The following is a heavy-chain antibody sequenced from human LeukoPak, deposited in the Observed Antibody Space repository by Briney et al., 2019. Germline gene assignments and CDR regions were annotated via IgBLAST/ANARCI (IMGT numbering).Heavy chain of an antibody. CDR2: ISSSGSTI. D-gene: IGHD3-3*02. Sequence: GGSLRLSCAASGFTFSSYEMNWVRQSPGKGLEWVSYISSSGSTIYYADSVKGRFTISRDNAKNSLYLQMNSLRAEGPVVYYCSMDPIFKRGNYYFDYWGQGTLVTVSS. V-gene: IGHV3-48*03. CDR3: SMDPIFKRGNYYFDY. CDR1: GFTFSSYE. J-gene: IGHJ4*02.